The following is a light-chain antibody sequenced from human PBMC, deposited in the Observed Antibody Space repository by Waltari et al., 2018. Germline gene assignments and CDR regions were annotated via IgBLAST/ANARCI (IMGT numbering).Light chain of an antibody. Sequence: DIQMTQSPSSLSASVGDSVTITCRASQTFSSSLAWYQQKPGKAPKLLIYSASTLQSGVPSRFSGSKSGTDFTLIISSLQPEDIATYYCQQYYSDPLTFGGGTKVEIK. CDR3: QQYYSDPLT. CDR1: QTFSSS. V-gene: IGKV1-27*01. J-gene: IGKJ4*01. CDR2: SAS.